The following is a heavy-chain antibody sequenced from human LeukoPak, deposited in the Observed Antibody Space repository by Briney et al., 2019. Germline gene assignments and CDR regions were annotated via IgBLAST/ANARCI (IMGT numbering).Heavy chain of an antibody. J-gene: IGHJ4*02. Sequence: SETLSLTCTVSGGSISTYYWSWIRQPPGKGLEWIGYISYSGSTNYNPSLKSRVTITVDTSKNQFSLKLSSVTAADTAVYYCAREGYDSNIYFKADYWGQGTLVTVSS. CDR2: ISYSGST. V-gene: IGHV4-59*01. CDR1: GGSISTYY. CDR3: AREGYDSNIYFKADY. D-gene: IGHD3-22*01.